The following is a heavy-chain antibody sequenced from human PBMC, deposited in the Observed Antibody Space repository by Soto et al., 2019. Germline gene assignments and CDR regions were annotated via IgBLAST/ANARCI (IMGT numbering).Heavy chain of an antibody. D-gene: IGHD2-15*01. CDR2: IYYSGST. V-gene: IGHV4-59*08. J-gene: IGHJ4*02. CDR1: GGSISSYY. Sequence: SETLSLTCTVSGGSISSYYWSWIRQPPGKGLEWIGYIYYSGSTNYNPSLKSRVTISVDTSKNQFSLKLSSVTAADTAVYYCASYCSGGSCYSGPFDYWGQGTLVTVSS. CDR3: ASYCSGGSCYSGPFDY.